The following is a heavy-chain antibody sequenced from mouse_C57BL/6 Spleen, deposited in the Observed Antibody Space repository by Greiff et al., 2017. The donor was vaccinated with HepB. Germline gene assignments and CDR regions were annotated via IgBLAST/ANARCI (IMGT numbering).Heavy chain of an antibody. CDR3: ARHANWDDEYFDY. V-gene: IGHV5-6*01. J-gene: IGHJ2*01. D-gene: IGHD4-1*01. CDR1: GFTFSSYG. Sequence: EVQRVESGGDLVKPGGSLKLSCAASGFTFSSYGMSWVRQTPDKRLEWVATISSGGSYTYYPDSVKGRFTISRDNAKNTLYLQMSSLKSEDTAMYYCARHANWDDEYFDYWGQGTTLTVSS. CDR2: ISSGGSYT.